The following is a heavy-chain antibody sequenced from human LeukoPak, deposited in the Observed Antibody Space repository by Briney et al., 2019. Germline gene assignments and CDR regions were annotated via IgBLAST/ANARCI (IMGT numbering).Heavy chain of an antibody. Sequence: TGGSLRLSCAASGFTFSNYAMNWVRQAPGEGLEWASTISGSGDSTYYADSVKGRFTISRDNSKNTLSLQMNSLRAEDTAVYYCAKGAGLHEFDPWGQGTLVTVSS. J-gene: IGHJ5*02. CDR3: AKGAGLHEFDP. CDR2: ISGSGDST. V-gene: IGHV3-23*01. CDR1: GFTFSNYA.